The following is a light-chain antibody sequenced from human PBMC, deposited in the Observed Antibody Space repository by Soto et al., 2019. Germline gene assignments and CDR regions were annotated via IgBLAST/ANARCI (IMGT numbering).Light chain of an antibody. J-gene: IGKJ1*01. CDR1: QSISSW. V-gene: IGKV1-5*01. CDR3: QQYYSYPWT. Sequence: DIQMTQSPSTLSASVGDRVTITCRASQSISSWLAWYQQKPGKAPKLLIYDASSLESGVPSRFSGSGSGTEFTLTISSLQSEDFATYYCQQYYSYPWTFGQGTKVDIK. CDR2: DAS.